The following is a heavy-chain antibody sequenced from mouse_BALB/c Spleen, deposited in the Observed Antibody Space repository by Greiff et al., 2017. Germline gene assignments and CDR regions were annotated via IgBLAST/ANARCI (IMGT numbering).Heavy chain of an antibody. Sequence: EVQGVESGGGLVQPGGSLKLSCAASGFTFSSYGMSWVRQTPDKRLELVATINSNGGSTYYPDSVKGRFTISRDNAKNTLYLQMSGLKSEDTAMYYCARDGLRRPYAMDYWGQGTSVTVSS. CDR2: INSNGGST. CDR3: ARDGLRRPYAMDY. D-gene: IGHD2-4*01. J-gene: IGHJ4*01. CDR1: GFTFSSYG. V-gene: IGHV5-6-3*01.